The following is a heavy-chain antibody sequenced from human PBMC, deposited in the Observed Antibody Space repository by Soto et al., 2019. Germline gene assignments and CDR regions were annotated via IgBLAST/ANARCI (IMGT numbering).Heavy chain of an antibody. CDR1: GGSISSGGYY. V-gene: IGHV4-31*03. Sequence: QVQLQESGPGLVKPSQTLSLTCTVSGGSISSGGYYWSWIRQHPGKGLEWIGYLYYSGSTYYNPALKRRVTISVDTAKNQVARKLSSVTAADTAVDYCARVGVEPRLLFDYWGQGTLVTVSS. J-gene: IGHJ4*02. CDR2: LYYSGST. D-gene: IGHD3-10*01. CDR3: ARVGVEPRLLFDY.